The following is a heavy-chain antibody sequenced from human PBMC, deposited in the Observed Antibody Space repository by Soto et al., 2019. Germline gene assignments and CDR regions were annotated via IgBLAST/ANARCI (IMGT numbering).Heavy chain of an antibody. D-gene: IGHD2-2*01. J-gene: IGHJ5*02. CDR3: ARGVRNIVVVQAARGWYDP. CDR2: IIPIFGTA. V-gene: IGHV1-69*13. CDR1: GGTFSSYA. Sequence: SVKVSCKASGGTFSSYAISWVRQAPGQGLEWMGGIIPIFGTANYAQKFQGRVTITADESTSTAYMELSSLRSEDTAVYYCARGVRNIVVVQAARGWYDPWGQGTLVTVSS.